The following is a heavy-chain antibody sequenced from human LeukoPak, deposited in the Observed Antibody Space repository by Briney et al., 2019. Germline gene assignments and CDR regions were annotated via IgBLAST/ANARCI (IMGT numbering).Heavy chain of an antibody. D-gene: IGHD6-13*01. CDR1: GGSFSGYY. CDR2: INHSGST. J-gene: IGHJ3*02. Sequence: SETLSLTCAVYGGSFSGYYWSWIRQPPGKGLEWIGEINHSGSTNYNPSLKSRVTISVDTSKNQFSLKLSSVTAADTAVYYCARVFPGGQGGSSWYDAFDIWGQGTTVTVSS. V-gene: IGHV4-34*01. CDR3: ARVFPGGQGGSSWYDAFDI.